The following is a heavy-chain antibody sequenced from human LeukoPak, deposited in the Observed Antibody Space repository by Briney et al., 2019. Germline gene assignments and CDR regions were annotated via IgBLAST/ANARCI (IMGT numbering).Heavy chain of an antibody. D-gene: IGHD2-21*01. CDR1: GYSISSGYY. CDR2: IYTSGST. Sequence: SETLSLTCAVSGYSISSGYYWSWIRQPAGKGLEWIGRIYTSGSTNYNPSLKSRVTMSVDTSKNQFSLKLSSVTAADTAVYYCARDQYSYYFDYWGQGTLVTVSS. V-gene: IGHV4-4*07. CDR3: ARDQYSYYFDY. J-gene: IGHJ4*02.